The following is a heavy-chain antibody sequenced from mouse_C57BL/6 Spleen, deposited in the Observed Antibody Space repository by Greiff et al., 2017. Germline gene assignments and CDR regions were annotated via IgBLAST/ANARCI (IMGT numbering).Heavy chain of an antibody. CDR2: INPYNGGT. Sequence: VQLQQSGPVLVKPGASVKMSCKASGYTFTDYYMNWVKQSHGKSLEWIGVINPYNGGTSYNQKFKGKATLTVDKSSSTAYMELNSLTSEDSAVYYCARGEDYDGYIDYWGQGTTLTVSS. D-gene: IGHD2-3*01. J-gene: IGHJ2*01. V-gene: IGHV1-19*01. CDR1: GYTFTDYY. CDR3: ARGEDYDGYIDY.